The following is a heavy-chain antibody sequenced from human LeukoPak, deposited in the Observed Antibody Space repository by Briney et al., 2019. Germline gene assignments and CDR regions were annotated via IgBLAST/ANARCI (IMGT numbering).Heavy chain of an antibody. CDR3: ATTRGGNYGAFFDY. CDR2: ITVYNGYT. J-gene: IGHJ4*02. CDR1: GYTYTNYG. Sequence: GASVKVSCKASGYTYTNYGISWVRQAPGQGLEWVGWITVYNGYTNYAQKVQGRVTMTTDTSTSTAYMELRSLRPDDTAVYYCATTRGGNYGAFFDYWGQGTLVSVSS. D-gene: IGHD4/OR15-4a*01. V-gene: IGHV1-18*01.